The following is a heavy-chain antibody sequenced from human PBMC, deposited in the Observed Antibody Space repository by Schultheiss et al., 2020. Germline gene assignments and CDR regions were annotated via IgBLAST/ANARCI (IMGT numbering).Heavy chain of an antibody. V-gene: IGHV4-31*03. Sequence: SETLSLTCTVSGGSISSGGYYWSWIRQHPGKGLEWIGYIYYSGSTYYNPSLKSRVTISVDTSKNQFSLKLSSVTAADTAVYYCARDAWADWIHPLDYWGQGTLVTVSS. D-gene: IGHD5-18*01. CDR3: ARDAWADWIHPLDY. CDR2: IYYSGST. CDR1: GGSISSGGYY. J-gene: IGHJ4*02.